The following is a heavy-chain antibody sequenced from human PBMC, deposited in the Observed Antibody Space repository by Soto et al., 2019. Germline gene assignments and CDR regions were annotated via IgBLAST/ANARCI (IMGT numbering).Heavy chain of an antibody. Sequence: QVQLQESGPGLVKPSQTLSLTCTVSGGSISSGGYYWSWIRQHPGKGLEWIGYIYYSGSTYYNPSLKSRVTISVDTSKNQFSLKLSAVTAADTAVYYCARGPSYCSGGSCYSGCMPFDYCGQGTLVTVSS. V-gene: IGHV4-31*03. CDR3: ARGPSYCSGGSCYSGCMPFDY. CDR2: IYYSGST. D-gene: IGHD2-15*01. J-gene: IGHJ4*02. CDR1: GGSISSGGYY.